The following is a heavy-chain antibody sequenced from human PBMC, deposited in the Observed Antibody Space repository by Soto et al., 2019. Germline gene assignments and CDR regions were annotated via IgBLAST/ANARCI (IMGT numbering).Heavy chain of an antibody. CDR2: IYPRDSDT. J-gene: IGHJ4*02. D-gene: IGHD6-19*01. Sequence: HGESLKISCKVFGDSFTGFWIGWVRQMPGKGLEWVGSIYPRDSDTRYNPSFQGQVTISADRSTTTAYLQWSSLKASDTAIYYCARQHPLDSRVWYIWGQGTLVTV. CDR1: GDSFTGFW. CDR3: ARQHPLDSRVWYI. V-gene: IGHV5-51*01.